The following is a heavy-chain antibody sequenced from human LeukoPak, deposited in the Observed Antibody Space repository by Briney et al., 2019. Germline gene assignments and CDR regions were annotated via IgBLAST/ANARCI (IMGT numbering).Heavy chain of an antibody. Sequence: ASVKVSCKASGYTFTGYYMHWVRQAPGQWLEWMGWINPNSGGTNYAQKFQGWVTMTRDTSISTAYMELSRLRSDDTAVYYCARDRTSSSSVTGKIYYCYYGMDVWGQGTTVTVSS. CDR1: GYTFTGYY. V-gene: IGHV1-2*04. CDR3: ARDRTSSSSVTGKIYYCYYGMDV. CDR2: INPNSGGT. J-gene: IGHJ6*02. D-gene: IGHD6-6*01.